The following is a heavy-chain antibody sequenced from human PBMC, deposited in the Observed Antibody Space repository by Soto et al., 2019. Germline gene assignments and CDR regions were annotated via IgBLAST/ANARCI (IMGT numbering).Heavy chain of an antibody. CDR2: IFDSGST. CDR3: ARVGAAAAPGYFDY. D-gene: IGHD6-13*01. Sequence: SETLSLTCTVSGASINNYYWSWIRQPPGKGLEWIGNIFDSGSTNYNPSLKSRVTISVDTSKNQFSLKVRSVTAADTAVYYCARVGAAAAPGYFDYWSQGTLVTVSS. J-gene: IGHJ4*02. V-gene: IGHV4-59*01. CDR1: GASINNYY.